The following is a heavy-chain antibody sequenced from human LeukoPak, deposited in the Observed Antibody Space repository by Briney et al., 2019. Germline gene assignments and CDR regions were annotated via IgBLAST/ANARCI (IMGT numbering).Heavy chain of an antibody. CDR3: AREIRDYDFWSGYYVKYYFDY. J-gene: IGHJ4*02. V-gene: IGHV4-59*12. D-gene: IGHD3-3*01. Sequence: PSETLSLTCTVSGGSISSYYWSWIRQPPGKGLEWIGYIYYSGSTNYNPSLKSRVTISVDTSKNQFSLKLSSVTAADTAVYYCAREIRDYDFWSGYYVKYYFDYWGQGTLVTVSS. CDR1: GGSISSYY. CDR2: IYYSGST.